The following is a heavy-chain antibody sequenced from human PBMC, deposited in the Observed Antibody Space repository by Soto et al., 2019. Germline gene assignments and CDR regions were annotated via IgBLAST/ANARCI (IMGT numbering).Heavy chain of an antibody. CDR3: ARGVFYYGSGSYNYYYYMDV. D-gene: IGHD3-10*01. Sequence: QVQLVQSGAEVKKPGASVKVSCKASGYTFTSYAMHWVRQAPGQRLEWMAWINAGNGYTKYSQKFQGRVTITRDTSASTAYMELSSLRSEDTAVYYCARGVFYYGSGSYNYYYYMDVWGKGTTVTLSS. V-gene: IGHV1-3*01. CDR2: INAGNGYT. CDR1: GYTFTSYA. J-gene: IGHJ6*03.